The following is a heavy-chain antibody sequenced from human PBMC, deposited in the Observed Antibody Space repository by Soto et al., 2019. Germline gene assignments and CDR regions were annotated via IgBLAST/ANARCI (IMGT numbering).Heavy chain of an antibody. D-gene: IGHD1-7*01. CDR3: ARAGPLTGTTKDAFDI. J-gene: IGHJ3*02. Sequence: GSLRLSCAASGFTFSSYSMNWVRQAPGKGLEWVSSISSSSSYIYYADSVKGRFTIPRDNAKNSLYLQMNSLRAEDTAVYYCARAGPLTGTTKDAFDIWGQGTMVTVSS. CDR2: ISSSSSYI. V-gene: IGHV3-21*01. CDR1: GFTFSSYS.